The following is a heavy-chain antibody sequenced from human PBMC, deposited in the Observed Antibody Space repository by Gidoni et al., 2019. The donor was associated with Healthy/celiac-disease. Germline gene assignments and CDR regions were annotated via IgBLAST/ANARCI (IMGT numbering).Heavy chain of an antibody. Sequence: SSYGMHWVRQAPGKGLEWVAVISYDGSNKYYADSVKGRFTISRDNSKNTLYLQMNSLRAEDTAVYYCAKGSCSGGSCYYGMDVWGQGTTVTVSS. V-gene: IGHV3-30*18. CDR2: ISYDGSNK. CDR3: AKGSCSGGSCYYGMDV. D-gene: IGHD2-15*01. J-gene: IGHJ6*02. CDR1: SSYG.